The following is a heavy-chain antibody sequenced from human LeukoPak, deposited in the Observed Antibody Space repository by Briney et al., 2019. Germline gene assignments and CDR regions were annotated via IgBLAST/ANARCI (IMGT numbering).Heavy chain of an antibody. Sequence: ASVKISCKVSGYTLTELPMHWVRQAPGKGLEWMGGFDPEDGETIYAQKFQGRVTMTEDTSTDTAYMELSSLRSEDTAVYYCATGHRGDYESSGYYFDYWGQGTLVTVSS. V-gene: IGHV1-24*01. CDR3: ATGHRGDYESSGYYFDY. D-gene: IGHD6-19*01. CDR1: GYTLTELP. J-gene: IGHJ4*02. CDR2: FDPEDGET.